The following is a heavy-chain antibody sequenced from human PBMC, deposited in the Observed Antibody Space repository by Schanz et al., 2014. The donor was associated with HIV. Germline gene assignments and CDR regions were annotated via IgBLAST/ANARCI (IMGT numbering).Heavy chain of an antibody. D-gene: IGHD3-22*01. Sequence: QVQLQESGPGLVKPSQTLSLTCTVSGGSISSGGYYWNWIRQHPGKGLEWIGYIYYSGSTYYKPSLKSRLTIAVDTSKNQFSLKLNSVTAADTAMYYCARVPPSDSSGYYPFDYWGQGTLVTVSS. CDR2: IYYSGST. CDR1: GGSISSGGYY. V-gene: IGHV4-31*03. J-gene: IGHJ4*02. CDR3: ARVPPSDSSGYYPFDY.